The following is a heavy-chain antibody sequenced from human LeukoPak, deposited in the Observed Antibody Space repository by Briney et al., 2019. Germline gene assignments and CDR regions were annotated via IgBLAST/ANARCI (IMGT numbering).Heavy chain of an antibody. CDR2: INSDGSSP. CDR3: TRGAFYVGAQDY. V-gene: IGHV3-74*01. D-gene: IGHD1-26*01. J-gene: IGHJ4*02. Sequence: PGGSLRLSCAASGFIFSSYWMHWVRQAPGKGLVWVSRINSDGSSPSYADSVKGRFTISRDNAKNTLYLQMNSLRAEDTAVYYCTRGAFYVGAQDYWGQGALVTVSS. CDR1: GFIFSSYW.